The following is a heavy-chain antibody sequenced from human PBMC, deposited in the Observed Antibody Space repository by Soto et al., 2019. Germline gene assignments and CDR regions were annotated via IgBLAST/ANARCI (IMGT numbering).Heavy chain of an antibody. CDR2: ISSSSSYI. CDR3: ARDLYSRYDFDY. Sequence: EVQLVESGGGLVKPGGSLRLSCAASGFTFSSYSMNWVRQAPGKGLEWVSSISSSSSYIYYADSVKGRFTISRDNAKNPLYLQMNSLRAEDTAVYYCARDLYSRYDFDYWGQGTLVTVSS. V-gene: IGHV3-21*01. D-gene: IGHD5-12*01. J-gene: IGHJ4*02. CDR1: GFTFSSYS.